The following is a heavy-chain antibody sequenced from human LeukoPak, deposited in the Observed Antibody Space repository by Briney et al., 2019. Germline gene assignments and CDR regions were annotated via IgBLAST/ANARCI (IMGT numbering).Heavy chain of an antibody. CDR2: IYYGRTA. V-gene: IGHV4-39*01. D-gene: IGHD3-3*01. CDR1: AGSISSSSHH. Sequence: SETLSLTCNVSAGSISSSSHHWGWTRQSPGTGLEWAGAIYYGRTAYYNPSLNRRVTISVATSTNQFSLQLNSVTAADTAVYYCVRHDGRGGNTMGALDSWGQGSLVTVSS. CDR3: VRHDGRGGNTMGALDS. J-gene: IGHJ4*02.